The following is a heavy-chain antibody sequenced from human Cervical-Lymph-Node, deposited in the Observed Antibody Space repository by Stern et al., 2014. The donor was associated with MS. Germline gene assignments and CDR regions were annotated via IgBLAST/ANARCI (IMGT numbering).Heavy chain of an antibody. Sequence: EVQLVVSGGGLVQPGGSLRLSCAASGFTFSSHWMHLVCQAPGKGLVWVSRMNGDGSFTDYADSVKGRFTISRDNAKNTLFLQMNSLRAEDTAVYYCARDSSASYWGQGTLVTVSS. V-gene: IGHV3-74*01. CDR3: ARDSSASY. CDR1: GFTFSSHW. D-gene: IGHD6-19*01. J-gene: IGHJ4*02. CDR2: MNGDGSFT.